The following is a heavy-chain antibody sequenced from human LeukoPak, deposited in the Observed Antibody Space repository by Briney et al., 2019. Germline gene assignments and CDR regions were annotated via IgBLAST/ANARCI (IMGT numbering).Heavy chain of an antibody. Sequence: GGSLRLSCVVSGFTFSSYAMSWVRQAPGKGLEWVSGISGSGGSTYYADSVKGRFTISRDNTKNTLYLQMNSLRAEDTAVYYCARPSLNSGSYFDYWGQGTLVTVSS. CDR2: ISGSGGST. V-gene: IGHV3-23*01. CDR1: GFTFSSYA. J-gene: IGHJ4*02. D-gene: IGHD1-26*01. CDR3: ARPSLNSGSYFDY.